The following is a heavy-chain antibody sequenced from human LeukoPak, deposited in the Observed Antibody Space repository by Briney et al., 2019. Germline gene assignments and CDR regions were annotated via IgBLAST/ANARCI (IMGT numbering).Heavy chain of an antibody. CDR2: IKQDGSER. CDR1: GFTLSSFW. J-gene: IGHJ4*02. Sequence: GGSLRLSCAASGFTLSSFWMSWVRQAPGKGLEGVANIKQDGSERYYVDSVRGRFTISRDNAKNSLYLEMNSLRDEDTAVYYCARLEKQSWHYDSWGQGTLVTVSS. D-gene: IGHD3-3*01. V-gene: IGHV3-7*03. CDR3: ARLEKQSWHYDS.